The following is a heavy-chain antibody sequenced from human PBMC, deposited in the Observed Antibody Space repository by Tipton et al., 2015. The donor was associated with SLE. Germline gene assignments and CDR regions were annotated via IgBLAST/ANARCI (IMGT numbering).Heavy chain of an antibody. V-gene: IGHV4-39*07. D-gene: IGHD6-13*01. J-gene: IGHJ4*02. CDR3: AGPYSSTWFY. CDR1: GGSISSSGFY. CDR2: LFYSGST. Sequence: LRLSCSVSGGSISSSGFYWGWIRQPPGKGLEWIGSLFYSGSTYYNPSLKGRVTISLDSSKNQYSLKLTSVTAADTAVYFCAGPYSSTWFYWGQGTLVTVSS.